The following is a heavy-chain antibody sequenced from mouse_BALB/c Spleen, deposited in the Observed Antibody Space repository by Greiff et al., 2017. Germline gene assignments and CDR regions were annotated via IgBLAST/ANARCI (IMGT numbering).Heavy chain of an antibody. CDR1: GFTFTDYY. CDR2: IRNKANGYTT. V-gene: IGHV7-3*02. CDR3: ARDMGFDY. Sequence: EVKLMESGGGLVQPGGSLRLSCATSGFTFTDYYMSWVRQPPGKALEWLGFIRNKANGYTTEYSASVKGRFTISRDNSQSILYLQMNTLRAEDSATYYCARDMGFDYWGQGTTLTVSS. J-gene: IGHJ2*01.